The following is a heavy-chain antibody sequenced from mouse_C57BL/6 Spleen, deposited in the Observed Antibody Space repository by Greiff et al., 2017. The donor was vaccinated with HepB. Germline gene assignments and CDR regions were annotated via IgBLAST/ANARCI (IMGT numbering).Heavy chain of an antibody. V-gene: IGHV5-6*01. CDR2: ISSGGSYT. D-gene: IGHD6-1*01. Sequence: EVQVVESGGDLVKPGGSLKLSCAASGFTFSSYGMSWVRQTPDKRLEWVATISSGGSYTYYPDSVKGRFTISRDNAKNTLYLQMSSLKSEDTAMYYCARPSEAYWGQGTLVTVSA. J-gene: IGHJ3*01. CDR1: GFTFSSYG. CDR3: ARPSEAY.